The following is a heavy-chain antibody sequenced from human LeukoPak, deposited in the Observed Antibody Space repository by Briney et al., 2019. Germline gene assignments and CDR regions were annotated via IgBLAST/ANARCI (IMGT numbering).Heavy chain of an antibody. J-gene: IGHJ4*02. CDR3: ARLFYYDNSKSFDY. Sequence: PGESLKISCTGSGYTFSNYWIVWVRQMPEKGLEWMGIIYPGDSDTTYSPSFQGQVTISADTSIRSAFLQWSNLRASDTAIYYCARLFYYDNSKSFDYWGQGTTVTVSS. CDR1: GYTFSNYW. CDR2: IYPGDSDT. V-gene: IGHV5-51*01. D-gene: IGHD3-22*01.